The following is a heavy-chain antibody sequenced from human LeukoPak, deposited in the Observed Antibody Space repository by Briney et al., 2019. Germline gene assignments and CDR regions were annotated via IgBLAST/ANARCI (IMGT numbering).Heavy chain of an antibody. CDR3: ARHAFRSQYNPNDL. V-gene: IGHV3-66*04. Sequence: GGSLRLSCTASEFNVSSNYISWIRQAPGGRLEWLSVIYYNGITFYSDSVKGRFTISRDNSKNTVYLQMNSLRGEDTAIYYCARHAFRSQYNPNDLWGQGTLVTVSS. CDR1: EFNVSSNY. CDR2: IYYNGIT. J-gene: IGHJ4*02. D-gene: IGHD1-14*01.